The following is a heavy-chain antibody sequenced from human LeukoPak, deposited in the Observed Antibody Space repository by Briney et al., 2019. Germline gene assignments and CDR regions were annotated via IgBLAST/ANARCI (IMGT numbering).Heavy chain of an antibody. CDR1: GFSFSRYW. J-gene: IGHJ4*02. CDR3: AREFSSGY. CDR2: TNSDGSST. V-gene: IGHV3-74*01. Sequence: GGSLRLSCTASGFSFSRYWMHWVRQAPGKGLMWLSLTNSDGSSTIYADSVKGRFTISRDNAKNTLYLLMNSLRAEDTAVYYCAREFSSGYWGQGTLVTVSS. D-gene: IGHD2/OR15-2a*01.